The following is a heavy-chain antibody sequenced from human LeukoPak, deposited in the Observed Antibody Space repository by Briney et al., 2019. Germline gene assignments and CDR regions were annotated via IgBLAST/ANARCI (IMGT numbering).Heavy chain of an antibody. CDR1: GYTFTSYD. D-gene: IGHD2-21*02. V-gene: IGHV1-8*01. Sequence: ASVKVSCKASGYTFTSYDINWVRQATGQGLEWMGWMNPNSGNTGYAQKFQGRVTITRNTSISTAYMELSSLRSEDTAVYYCKIVVVTATDAFDIWGQGTMVTVSS. CDR3: KIVVVTATDAFDI. CDR2: MNPNSGNT. J-gene: IGHJ3*02.